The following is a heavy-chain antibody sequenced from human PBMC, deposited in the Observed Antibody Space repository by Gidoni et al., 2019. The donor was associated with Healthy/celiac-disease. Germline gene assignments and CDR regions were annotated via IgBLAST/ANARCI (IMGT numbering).Heavy chain of an antibody. CDR2: IWYDGSNK. V-gene: IGHV3-33*01. CDR3: ARGGRGSSWYEWFDP. J-gene: IGHJ5*02. CDR1: GFTFSSYG. Sequence: QVQLVESGGGVVQPGRSLRLSCAASGFTFSSYGMHWVRQAPGKGLEWVAVIWYDGSNKYYADSVKGRFTISRDNSKNTLYLQMNSLRAEDTAVYYCARGGRGSSWYEWFDPWGQGTLVTVSS. D-gene: IGHD6-13*01.